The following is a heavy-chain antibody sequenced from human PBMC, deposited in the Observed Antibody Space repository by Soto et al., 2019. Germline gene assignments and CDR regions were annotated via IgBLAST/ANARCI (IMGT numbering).Heavy chain of an antibody. Sequence: PSETLSLTCAVSGYSISSGYYWGWIRQPPGKGLEWIGSIYHSGSTYYNPSLKSRVTISVDTSKNQFSLKLSYVNAADTAVYYCARIPVDTSMIYWLDPWGQGTLVT. J-gene: IGHJ5*02. CDR1: GYSISSGYY. D-gene: IGHD5-18*01. CDR3: ARIPVDTSMIYWLDP. CDR2: IYHSGST. V-gene: IGHV4-38-2*01.